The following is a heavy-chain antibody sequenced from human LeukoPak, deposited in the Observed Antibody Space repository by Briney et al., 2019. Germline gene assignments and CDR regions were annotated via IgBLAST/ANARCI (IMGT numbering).Heavy chain of an antibody. V-gene: IGHV4-38-2*02. CDR1: GYSISSGYY. Sequence: SETMSLTCTVSGYSISSGYYWGWIRQPPGKGLEWIGSIYYSGSTYYNPSLKSRVTISVDTSKNQFSLKLSSVTAADTAVYYCARAIFEFDYWGQGTLVTVSS. D-gene: IGHD3-3*01. J-gene: IGHJ4*02. CDR2: IYYSGST. CDR3: ARAIFEFDY.